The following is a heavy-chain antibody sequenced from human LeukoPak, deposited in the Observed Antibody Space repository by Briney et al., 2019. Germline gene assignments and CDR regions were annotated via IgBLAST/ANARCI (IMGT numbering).Heavy chain of an antibody. CDR2: IHTSGST. Sequence: SETLSLTCTVSGGSVSSYYWSWIRQPAGKGLEWIGRIHTSGSTNYNPSLKSRVTMSVDTSKNQLSLRLSSVTAADTAVYYCARDRYYYDSSGYYQLDYWGQGTLVTVSS. CDR1: GGSVSSYY. CDR3: ARDRYYYDSSGYYQLDY. V-gene: IGHV4-4*07. J-gene: IGHJ4*02. D-gene: IGHD3-22*01.